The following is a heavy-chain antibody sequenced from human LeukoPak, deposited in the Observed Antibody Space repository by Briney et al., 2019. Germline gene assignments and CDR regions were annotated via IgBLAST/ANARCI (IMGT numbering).Heavy chain of an antibody. CDR3: AKGRGDCTCISFPTPFDY. CDR2: ISSSRYI. CDR1: GFTFSSYS. Sequence: GGSLRLSCAASGFTFSSYSMNWVRQAPGKGLEWVSSISSSRYIYYADSVKGRFTISRDNSKNTLDLQMNPLGAEDPALYYRAKGRGDCTCISFPTPFDYWGQGALVTVSS. J-gene: IGHJ4*02. V-gene: IGHV3-21*04. D-gene: IGHD2-2*01.